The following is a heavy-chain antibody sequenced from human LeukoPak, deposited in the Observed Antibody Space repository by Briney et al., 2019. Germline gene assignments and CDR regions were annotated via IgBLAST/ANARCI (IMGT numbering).Heavy chain of an antibody. D-gene: IGHD3-16*01. J-gene: IGHJ6*03. CDR1: GFTFSSYA. CDR2: ILDSGYST. V-gene: IGHV3-23*01. CDR3: AKLGGHPLHNYYVGV. Sequence: GGSLRLSCAASGFTFSSYAMSWVRQAPGKGLEWVSGILDSGYSTYYANSVKGRFTISRDNSNNTLYLQMNGLRAEDTAVYYCAKLGGHPLHNYYVGVWGKGTTVAVSS.